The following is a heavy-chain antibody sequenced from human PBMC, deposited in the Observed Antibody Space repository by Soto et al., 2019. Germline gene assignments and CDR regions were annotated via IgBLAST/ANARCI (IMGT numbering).Heavy chain of an antibody. Sequence: QVQLVQSGAEVKKPGSSVNVSCKASGGTFSTYTFNWVRQAPGQGLEWMGKIIPTLGIANYAQKFQGRVTLTADKSPSXXYRELSSLRSEDTAVYYCARFGYCSSNDCSGRIHSDYGMDVWGQGTTVTVSS. D-gene: IGHD2-2*03. J-gene: IGHJ6*02. V-gene: IGHV1-69*02. CDR3: ARFGYCSSNDCSGRIHSDYGMDV. CDR2: IIPTLGIA. CDR1: GGTFSTYT.